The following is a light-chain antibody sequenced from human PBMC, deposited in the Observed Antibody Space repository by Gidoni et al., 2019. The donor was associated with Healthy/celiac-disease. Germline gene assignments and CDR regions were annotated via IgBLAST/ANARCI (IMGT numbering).Light chain of an antibody. CDR3: QQSYSTPFT. Sequence: DIQMNQCPSSLSASVGDRVTITCPASQSISSYLNWYQQKPVKAPKLLIYAASSLQSGVPSRFSGSGSGTDFTLTISSLQPEDFATYYCQQSYSTPFTFGPGTKVDIK. CDR1: QSISSY. J-gene: IGKJ3*01. CDR2: AAS. V-gene: IGKV1-39*01.